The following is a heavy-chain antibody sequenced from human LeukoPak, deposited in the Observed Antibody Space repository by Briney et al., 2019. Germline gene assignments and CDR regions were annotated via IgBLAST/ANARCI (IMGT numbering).Heavy chain of an antibody. CDR2: VYDLGST. V-gene: IGHV4-59*08. J-gene: IGHJ6*03. CDR1: GGSISSYY. CDR3: ARTYYFGSGSYRYMDV. Sequence: SETLSLTCTVSGGSISSYYWSWIRQPPGKGLEWIGYVYDLGSTNYNPSLRSRATISVDTSNNQLSLKVSTVTAADTAAYYCARTYYFGSGSYRYMDVWGKGTTVTVSS. D-gene: IGHD3-10*01.